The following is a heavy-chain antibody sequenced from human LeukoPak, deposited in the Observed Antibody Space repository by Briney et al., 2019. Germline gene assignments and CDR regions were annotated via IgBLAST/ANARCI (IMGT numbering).Heavy chain of an antibody. Sequence: GGSLRLSCAASGFTFSSYSMNWVRQAPGKGLEWVSYISSSSSTIYYADSLKGRFTIYRDNAKNSLYLQMNSLRAEDTAVYYCARDKGSVKIYYYYMDVWGKGTTVTVSS. J-gene: IGHJ6*03. CDR2: ISSSSSTI. D-gene: IGHD3-10*01. V-gene: IGHV3-48*04. CDR1: GFTFSSYS. CDR3: ARDKGSVKIYYYYMDV.